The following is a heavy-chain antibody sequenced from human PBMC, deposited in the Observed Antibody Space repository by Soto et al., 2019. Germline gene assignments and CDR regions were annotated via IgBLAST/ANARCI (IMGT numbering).Heavy chain of an antibody. D-gene: IGHD3-16*01. Sequence: SETLSLTCTVSGGSISSSSYCWGWFRQPPGKGLEWIGSIYYSGSTYYNPSLKSRVTISVDTSKNQFSLKLSSVTAADTAVYYCASRFGYYYYYGMDVWGQGTTVTVSS. CDR3: ASRFGYYYYYGMDV. J-gene: IGHJ6*02. CDR2: IYYSGST. CDR1: GGSISSSSYC. V-gene: IGHV4-39*01.